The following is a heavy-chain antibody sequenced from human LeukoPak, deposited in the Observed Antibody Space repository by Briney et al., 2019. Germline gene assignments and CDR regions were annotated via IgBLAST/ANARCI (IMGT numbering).Heavy chain of an antibody. D-gene: IGHD2-8*01. CDR3: TRSTNLEAFDI. J-gene: IGHJ3*02. CDR2: GHHSERS. Sequence: PSETLSLTCSVSGDSVSSTYWSWVRQPPGKGLEWIAYGHHSERSNYNPSLKSRVTISVDTSKNQFSLKLSSVTTADTAVYYCTRSTNLEAFDIWGQGTMVTVSS. V-gene: IGHV4-59*02. CDR1: GDSVSSTY.